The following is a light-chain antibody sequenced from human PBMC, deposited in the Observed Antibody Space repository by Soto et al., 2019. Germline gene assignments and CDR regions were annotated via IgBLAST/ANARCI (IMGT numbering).Light chain of an antibody. CDR3: QVWDISSNHVV. J-gene: IGLJ2*01. V-gene: IGLV3-21*04. CDR2: YDS. Sequence: ELTQPPSVSVAPGKTARITCGGNNIGSKSVHWYQQKAGQAPILAMYYDSDRPSGIPERFSGSNSGNTATLTISTVEAGDEADYYCQVWDISSNHVVFGGGTKLTVL. CDR1: NIGSKS.